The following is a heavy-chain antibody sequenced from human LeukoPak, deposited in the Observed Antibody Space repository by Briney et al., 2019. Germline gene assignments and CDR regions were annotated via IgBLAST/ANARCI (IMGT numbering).Heavy chain of an antibody. CDR1: GGSVSSYY. CDR3: ARLYFDWSYYYYGMDV. V-gene: IGHV4-59*08. J-gene: IGHJ6*02. D-gene: IGHD3-9*01. CDR2: IYYSGST. Sequence: SETLSLTCTVSGGSVSSYYWSWIRQPPGKGLEWIGYIYYSGSTNYNPSLKSRVTISVDTSKNQFSLKLSSVTAADTAVYYCARLYFDWSYYYYGMDVWGQGTTVTVSS.